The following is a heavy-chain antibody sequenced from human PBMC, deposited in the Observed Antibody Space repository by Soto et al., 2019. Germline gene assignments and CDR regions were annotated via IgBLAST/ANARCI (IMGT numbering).Heavy chain of an antibody. CDR1: GGSFSGYY. CDR3: ARGRYSGYDRYYYYYGMDV. D-gene: IGHD5-12*01. V-gene: IGHV4-34*01. J-gene: IGHJ6*02. Sequence: QVQLQQWGAGLLKPSETLSLTCAVYGGSFSGYYWSWIRQPPGKGLEWVGEINHSGSTNYNPSLKSRVTISVDTSKNQFSLKLSSVTAADTAVYYCARGRYSGYDRYYYYYGMDVWGQGTTVTVSS. CDR2: INHSGST.